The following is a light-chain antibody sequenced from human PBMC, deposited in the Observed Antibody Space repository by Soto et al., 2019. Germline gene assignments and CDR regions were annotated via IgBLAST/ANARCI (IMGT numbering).Light chain of an antibody. Sequence: QSVLTQPPSVSGAPGQRVTISCTGSSSNIGARYDVHWYQLLPGTAPKRLIYGDSNRPSGVPDRFSGSKSGTSASLAITGLQAEDEGDYYCQSYDGSLSGVVFGGGTKLTVL. CDR1: SSNIGARYD. V-gene: IGLV1-40*01. CDR2: GDS. J-gene: IGLJ2*01. CDR3: QSYDGSLSGVV.